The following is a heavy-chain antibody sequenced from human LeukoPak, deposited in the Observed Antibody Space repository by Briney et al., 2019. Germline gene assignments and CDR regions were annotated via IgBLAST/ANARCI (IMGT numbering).Heavy chain of an antibody. D-gene: IGHD6-13*01. CDR1: GFTFSSYA. CDR3: ARGGSSWYQGYFDY. V-gene: IGHV3-23*01. J-gene: IGHJ4*02. Sequence: GGXXXLSCAASGFTFSSYAMSWVRQAPGXXLXXVSAISGSGGSTYYADSVKGRFTISRDNAKNSLYLQMNSLRAEDTAVYYCARGGSSWYQGYFDYWGQGTLVTVSS. CDR2: ISGSGGST.